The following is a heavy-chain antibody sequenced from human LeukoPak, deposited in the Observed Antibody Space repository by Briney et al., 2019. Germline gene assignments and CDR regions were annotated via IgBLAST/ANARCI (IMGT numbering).Heavy chain of an antibody. V-gene: IGHV3-23*01. J-gene: IGHJ5*02. Sequence: GGSLRLSCGASRFSFSNYVMSWVRQAPGKGLEWVSGISGSSGHTYYADSVKGRFTISRDNSKNTLYLQMNSLRAEDTAVYYCAKSAPKPYFDPWGQGTLVTVSS. CDR3: AKSAPKPYFDP. CDR1: RFSFSNYV. CDR2: ISGSSGHT. D-gene: IGHD1-14*01.